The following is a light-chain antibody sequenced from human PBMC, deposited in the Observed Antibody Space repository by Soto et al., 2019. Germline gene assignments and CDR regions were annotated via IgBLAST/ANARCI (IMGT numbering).Light chain of an antibody. CDR2: WAS. CDR3: QEYYNSPFT. CDR1: QSVLYSSNNKNY. Sequence: DIVMTQSPDSLAVSRGEWATINCKPSQSVLYSSNNKNYLAWYQQKPGQPPKLLISWASTRESGVPDRFSGSGSGTDFTLTISSLQAEDVAVYYCQEYYNSPFTFGQGTKLEIK. V-gene: IGKV4-1*01. J-gene: IGKJ2*01.